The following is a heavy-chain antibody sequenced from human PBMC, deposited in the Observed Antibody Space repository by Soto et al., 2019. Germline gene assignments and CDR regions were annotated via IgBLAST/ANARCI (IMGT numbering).Heavy chain of an antibody. CDR2: SSYNGST. Sequence: PSETLSLTCTVSCGSISSGGYYWSWIRQPPGKGLEWIGYSSYNGSTYYNPSLKSRVTISVDTSKNQFSLKLISVTAADTAVYCCAGGGSRWYYLGYWVQGTLVTVSS. J-gene: IGHJ4*02. CDR1: CGSISSGGYY. V-gene: IGHV4-30-4*01. CDR3: AGGGSRWYYLGY. D-gene: IGHD6-13*01.